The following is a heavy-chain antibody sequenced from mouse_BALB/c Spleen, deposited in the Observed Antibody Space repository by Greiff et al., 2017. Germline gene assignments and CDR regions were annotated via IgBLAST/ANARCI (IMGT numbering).Heavy chain of an antibody. CDR1: GFTFSSYT. Sequence: EVNVVESGGGLVKPGGSLKLSCAASGFTFSSYTMSWVRQTPEKRLEWVATISSGGSYTYYPDSVKGRFTISRDNAKNTLYLQMSSLKSEDTAMYYCTREGVDYYGSSYGYFDVWGAGTTVTVSS. V-gene: IGHV5-6-4*01. J-gene: IGHJ1*01. CDR3: TREGVDYYGSSYGYFDV. CDR2: ISSGGSYT. D-gene: IGHD1-1*01.